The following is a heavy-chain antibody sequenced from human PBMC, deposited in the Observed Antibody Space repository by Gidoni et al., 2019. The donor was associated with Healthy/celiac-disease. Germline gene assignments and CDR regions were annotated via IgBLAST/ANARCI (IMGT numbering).Heavy chain of an antibody. J-gene: IGHJ5*02. CDR2: IYYSGST. Sequence: QVQLQESGPGLVKPSQTLSLTCTVSGGPISSGGYYWTWIRQHPGKGLEWIGYIYYSGSTYYNPSLKSRVTISVDTSKNQFSLKLSSVTAADTAVYYCARGDYDVLTGPKYNWFDPWGQGTLVTVSS. D-gene: IGHD3-9*01. CDR3: ARGDYDVLTGPKYNWFDP. V-gene: IGHV4-31*03. CDR1: GGPISSGGYY.